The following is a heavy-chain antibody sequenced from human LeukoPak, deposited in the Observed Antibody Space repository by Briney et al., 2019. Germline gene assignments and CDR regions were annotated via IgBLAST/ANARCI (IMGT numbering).Heavy chain of an antibody. CDR3: ARDAYTYGMVFDY. CDR2: ISNNGGTI. Sequence: GPLRLSCAASGFTFSGYEMNWVRQAPGKGLEWVSYISNNGGTISYADSVKGRFTISRDNAKNSLFLQMNSLRAEDTAVYYCARDAYTYGMVFDYWGQGTLVTVSS. J-gene: IGHJ4*02. CDR1: GFTFSGYE. V-gene: IGHV3-48*03. D-gene: IGHD5-18*01.